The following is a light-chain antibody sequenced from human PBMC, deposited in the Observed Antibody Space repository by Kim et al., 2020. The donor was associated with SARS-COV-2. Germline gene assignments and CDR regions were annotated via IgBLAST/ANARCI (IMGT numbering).Light chain of an antibody. Sequence: GQSVTSTCTGTSSDVGGYNYVSWYQQHPGKVPKLLIYDVTNRPSGASNRFSGSKSGNTAFLTIIGLQAEDEADYYCSSFTSSSTYVFGTTTKVTVL. V-gene: IGLV2-14*03. CDR3: SSFTSSSTYV. CDR1: SSDVGGYNY. J-gene: IGLJ1*01. CDR2: DVT.